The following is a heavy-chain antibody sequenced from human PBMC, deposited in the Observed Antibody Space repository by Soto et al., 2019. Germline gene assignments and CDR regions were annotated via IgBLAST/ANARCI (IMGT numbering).Heavy chain of an antibody. CDR1: GGSISSGGYY. CDR2: IYYSGST. V-gene: IGHV4-31*03. CDR3: AIEYSGYETPYFDY. J-gene: IGHJ4*02. D-gene: IGHD5-12*01. Sequence: SETLSLTCTVSGGSISSGGYYWSWIRQHPGKGLEWIGYIYYSGSTYYNPSLESRVTISVDTSKNQFSLKLSSVTAADTAVYYCAIEYSGYETPYFDYWGKGTLVTVSS.